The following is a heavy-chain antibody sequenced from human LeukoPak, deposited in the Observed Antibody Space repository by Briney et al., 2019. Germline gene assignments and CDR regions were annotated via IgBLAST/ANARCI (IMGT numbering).Heavy chain of an antibody. CDR1: GFTVSSNY. D-gene: IGHD1-26*01. Sequence: GGSLRLSCAASGFTVSSNYMSWVRQAPGKGLEWVSAISGSGGSTYYADSVKGRFTISRDNSKNTLYLQMNSLRAEDTAVYYCAKGGTGWELLSYFDYWGQGTLVTVSS. V-gene: IGHV3-23*01. CDR2: ISGSGGST. J-gene: IGHJ4*02. CDR3: AKGGTGWELLSYFDY.